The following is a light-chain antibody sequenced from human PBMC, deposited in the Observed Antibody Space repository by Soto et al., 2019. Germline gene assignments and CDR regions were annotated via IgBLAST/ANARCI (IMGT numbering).Light chain of an antibody. CDR3: QQYGTSPWA. CDR1: QSVGRNY. Sequence: EIVLTQFPGTLSLSPGERATLSCRASQSVGRNYEAWYQQKPGQSPRVSIYAASNRASGIQDRFSGIESGPDFHLTISRLEPEDFAEYYCQQYGTSPWAFGQGTKVEIK. J-gene: IGKJ1*01. CDR2: AAS. V-gene: IGKV3-20*01.